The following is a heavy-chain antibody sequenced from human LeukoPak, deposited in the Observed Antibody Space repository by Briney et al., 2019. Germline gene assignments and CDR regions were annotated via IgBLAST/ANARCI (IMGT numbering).Heavy chain of an antibody. CDR2: INHSGST. CDR3: ARLRLHYDYVWGTPRGNWFDP. D-gene: IGHD3-16*01. J-gene: IGHJ5*02. V-gene: IGHV4-34*01. CDR1: SGSFSGYY. Sequence: SETLSLTCAVYSGSFSGYYWSWIRQPPGKGLEWVGEINHSGSTNYNPSLKSRVSISLDTSKNQFSLKLSSVTAADTAVYYCARLRLHYDYVWGTPRGNWFDPWGQGTLVTVSS.